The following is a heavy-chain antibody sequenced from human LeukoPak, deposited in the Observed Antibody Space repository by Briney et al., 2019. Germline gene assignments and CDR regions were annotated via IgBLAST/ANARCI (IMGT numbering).Heavy chain of an antibody. D-gene: IGHD1-14*01. Sequence: GGSLRLSCAASGFTFSDYAVSWVRQAPGTGLEWVSTISGSGGTTYYADSVKGRFTISRDNSKNTLYLQMNSLRPEDTAVYYCAKLHNLNCDYWGLGTLVTVSS. CDR1: GFTFSDYA. J-gene: IGHJ4*02. V-gene: IGHV3-23*01. CDR2: ISGSGGTT. CDR3: AKLHNLNCDY.